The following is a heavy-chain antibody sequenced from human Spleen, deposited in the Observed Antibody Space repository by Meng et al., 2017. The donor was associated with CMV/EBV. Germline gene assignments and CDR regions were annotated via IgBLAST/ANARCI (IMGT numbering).Heavy chain of an antibody. CDR2: INHSGST. D-gene: IGHD2-15*01. J-gene: IGHJ4*02. V-gene: IGHV4-34*01. CDR3: ARGALNYCSGGSCYLYYFDY. Sequence: SETLSLTCAVDGGSFSGYYWSWIRQPPGKGLEWIGEINHSGSTNYNPSLKRRVTISVDTSKNQFSLKLSSVTSADTAVYYCARGALNYCSGGSCYLYYFDYWGQGTLVTVSS. CDR1: GGSFSGYY.